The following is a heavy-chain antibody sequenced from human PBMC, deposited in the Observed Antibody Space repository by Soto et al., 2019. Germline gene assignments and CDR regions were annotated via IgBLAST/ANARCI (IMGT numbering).Heavy chain of an antibody. D-gene: IGHD2-21*01. Sequence: QMQLVESGGGVVQPGRSLRLSCAASGFTFSSYPMHWVRQAPGKGLAWVAVISFDGSKKYYADSVKGRFFISKDNSNNILSLQMNSLRGEDSAVYYCARLPGPVVAVLNLYPVDGREPVSDADVWGQGTAVTVSS. CDR2: ISFDGSKK. CDR1: GFTFSSYP. V-gene: IGHV3-30-3*01. CDR3: ARLPGPVVAVLNLYPVDGREPVSDADV. J-gene: IGHJ6*02.